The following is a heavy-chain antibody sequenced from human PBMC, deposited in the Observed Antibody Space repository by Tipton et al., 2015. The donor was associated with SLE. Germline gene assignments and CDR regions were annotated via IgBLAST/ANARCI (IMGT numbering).Heavy chain of an antibody. J-gene: IGHJ5*02. Sequence: TLSLTCTVSGGSISSSSYYWGWIRQPPGKGLEWIGSIYYSGSTYYNPSLKSRVTISVDTSKNQFSLKLSSVTAADTAVYYCARAQAIFDPWGQGTLVTVSS. CDR2: IYYSGST. CDR3: ARAQAIFDP. V-gene: IGHV4-39*07. D-gene: IGHD3-3*01. CDR1: GGSISSSSYY.